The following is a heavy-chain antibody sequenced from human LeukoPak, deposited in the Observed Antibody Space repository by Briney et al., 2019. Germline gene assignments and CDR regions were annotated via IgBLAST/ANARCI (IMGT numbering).Heavy chain of an antibody. CDR2: IYYSGST. J-gene: IGHJ5*02. CDR1: GGSITGNY. D-gene: IGHD3-10*01. V-gene: IGHV4-59*01. Sequence: PSETLSLTCTVSGGSITGNYWSWIRQPPGKGLEWIGYIYYSGSTNYNPSLKSRVTISVDTSKNQFSLRLSSVTAADTAVYYCARDHSYGSGSYYSTNWFDPWGQGTLVTVSS. CDR3: ARDHSYGSGSYYSTNWFDP.